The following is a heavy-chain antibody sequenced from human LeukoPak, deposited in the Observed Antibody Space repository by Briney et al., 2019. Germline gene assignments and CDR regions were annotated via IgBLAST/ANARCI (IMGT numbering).Heavy chain of an antibody. V-gene: IGHV3-30*18. CDR2: ISYDGSNK. CDR1: GFTFSSYG. CDR3: AKDVPWFDP. D-gene: IGHD2-2*01. Sequence: GRSLRLSCAPSGFTFSSYGMHWVRQAPGKGLEWVAVISYDGSNKYYADSVKGRFTISRDNSKNTLYLQMNSLRAEDTAVYYCAKDVPWFDPWGQGTLVTVSS. J-gene: IGHJ5*02.